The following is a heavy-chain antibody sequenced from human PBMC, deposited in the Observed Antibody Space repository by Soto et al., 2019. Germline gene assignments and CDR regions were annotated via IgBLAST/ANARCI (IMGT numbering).Heavy chain of an antibody. J-gene: IGHJ4*02. CDR3: ARDGEGY. D-gene: IGHD2-21*01. CDR2: INTDGRET. V-gene: IGHV3-74*01. CDR1: GFIFSNYW. Sequence: GGSLRLSCAASGFIFSNYWMHWVRQVPGKGLVWASRINTDGRETNYADSVKGRFTVSRDNAKNTQFLQMNSLRVEDTAVYYCARDGEGYWGQGTLVTVSS.